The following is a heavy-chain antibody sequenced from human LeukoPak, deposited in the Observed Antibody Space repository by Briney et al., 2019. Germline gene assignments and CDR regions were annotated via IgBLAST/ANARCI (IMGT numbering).Heavy chain of an antibody. V-gene: IGHV1-18*01. J-gene: IGHJ4*02. Sequence: EGSVKVSCKASVYTFTSYGISWVRQAPGQGLEWMGWISPYSDNTNYAQKLQGRVTMTTDTSTSTAYMELRSLRSDDTAVYYCARDGTWGRYYYDSTGYDYYFDYWGQGTLVTVSS. CDR2: ISPYSDNT. CDR1: VYTFTSYG. D-gene: IGHD3-22*01. CDR3: ARDGTWGRYYYDSTGYDYYFDY.